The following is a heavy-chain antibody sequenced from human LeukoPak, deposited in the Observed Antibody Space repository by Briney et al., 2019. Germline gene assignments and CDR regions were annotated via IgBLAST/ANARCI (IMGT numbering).Heavy chain of an antibody. CDR1: GYTLTELS. Sequence: ASVKVSCKVSGYTLTELSMHWVRQAPGKGLEWMGGFDPEDGETIYAQKLQGRVTMTTDTSTSTAYMELRSLRSDDTAVYYCARDILTGYYKEDYWGQGTLVTVSS. CDR3: ARDILTGYYKEDY. D-gene: IGHD3-9*01. CDR2: FDPEDGET. V-gene: IGHV1-24*01. J-gene: IGHJ4*02.